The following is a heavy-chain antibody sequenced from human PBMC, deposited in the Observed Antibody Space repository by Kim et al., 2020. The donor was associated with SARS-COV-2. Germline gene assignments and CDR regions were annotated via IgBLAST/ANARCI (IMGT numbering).Heavy chain of an antibody. CDR2: IRSKANSYAT. CDR1: GFTFSGSA. Sequence: GGSLRLSCAASGFTFSGSAMHWVRQASGKGLEWVGRIRSKANSYATAYAASVKGRFTISRDDSKNTAYLQMNSLKTEDTAVYYCTCDGDYYYYYYGMDVWGQGTTVTVSS. V-gene: IGHV3-73*01. D-gene: IGHD4-17*01. CDR3: TCDGDYYYYYYGMDV. J-gene: IGHJ6*02.